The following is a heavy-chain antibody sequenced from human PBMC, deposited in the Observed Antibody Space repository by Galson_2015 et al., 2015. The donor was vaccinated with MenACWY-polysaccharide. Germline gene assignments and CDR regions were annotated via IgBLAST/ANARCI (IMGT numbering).Heavy chain of an antibody. J-gene: IGHJ6*02. V-gene: IGHV3-11*01. Sequence: SLRLSCAASGFTFTDYYMTWLRQAPGKGLEWVSHISHSGNTVYTADSVMGRLAISRDNDKNSLYLEMNSLRVEDTAVYYCARYPKTVTARPLYGLDVWGQGTTVIVSS. D-gene: IGHD6-6*01. CDR1: GFTFTDYY. CDR3: ARYPKTVTARPLYGLDV. CDR2: ISHSGNTV.